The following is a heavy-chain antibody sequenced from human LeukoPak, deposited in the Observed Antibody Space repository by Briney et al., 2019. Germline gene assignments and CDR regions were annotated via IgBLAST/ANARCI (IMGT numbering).Heavy chain of an antibody. V-gene: IGHV4-59*01. J-gene: IGHJ4*02. CDR2: IYYTGST. D-gene: IGHD3-22*01. CDR1: GDSISSNY. Sequence: SETLSLTCSVSGDSISSNYWSWLRQPPGKGLEWIGYIYYTGSTNSNPSLKSRVSISLDTSKKQFSLNLTSVTAADTAVYYCARAIDDYRDSSAYAYWGQGTLVTVSS. CDR3: ARAIDDYRDSSAYAY.